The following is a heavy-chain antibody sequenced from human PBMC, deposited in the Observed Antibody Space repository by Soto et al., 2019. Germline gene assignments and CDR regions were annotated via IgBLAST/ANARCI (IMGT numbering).Heavy chain of an antibody. CDR1: GYTFTSYG. Sequence: RASVKVSCKASGYTFTSYGISWVRQAPGQGLEWMGWISAYNGNTNYAQKLQGRVTMTTDTSTSTAYMELRSLRSDDTAVYYCARDEGLLKYYYYYGMDVWGQGTTVTVSS. D-gene: IGHD2-21*01. CDR3: ARDEGLLKYYYYYGMDV. V-gene: IGHV1-18*01. CDR2: ISAYNGNT. J-gene: IGHJ6*02.